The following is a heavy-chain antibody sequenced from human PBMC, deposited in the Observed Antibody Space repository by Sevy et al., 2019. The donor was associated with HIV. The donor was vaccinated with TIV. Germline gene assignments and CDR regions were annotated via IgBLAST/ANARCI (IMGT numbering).Heavy chain of an antibody. CDR3: ATGAGL. D-gene: IGHD6-19*01. CDR1: ELPFSNNW. Sequence: GRSLRFSCVVPELPFSNNWITGVRKAPGKGLEWVANIKEEVSEKYYLFSVKDRFTISRDNTKNSLFLQMNGLKLAETGVYYCATGAGLWGRGTLVTVSS. CDR2: IKEEVSEK. J-gene: IGHJ4*02. V-gene: IGHV3-7*01.